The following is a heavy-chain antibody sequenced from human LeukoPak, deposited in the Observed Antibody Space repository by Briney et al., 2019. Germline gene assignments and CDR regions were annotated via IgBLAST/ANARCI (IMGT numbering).Heavy chain of an antibody. CDR1: GYTFTGYY. J-gene: IGHJ6*03. V-gene: IGHV1-2*02. Sequence: ASVKVSCKASGYTFTGYYTHWVRQAPGQGLEWMGWINPNSGGTNYAQKFQGRVTMTRDTSISTAYMELSRLRSDDTAVYYCARGSPELFPMDVWGKGTTVTISS. D-gene: IGHD3-10*01. CDR3: ARGSPELFPMDV. CDR2: INPNSGGT.